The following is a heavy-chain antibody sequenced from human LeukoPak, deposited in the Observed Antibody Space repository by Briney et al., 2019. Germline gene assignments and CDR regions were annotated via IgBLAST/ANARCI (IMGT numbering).Heavy chain of an antibody. CDR3: TRTLTTGTTLPDY. J-gene: IGHJ4*02. CDR1: GFTFGDYA. V-gene: IGHV3-49*04. CDR2: IRSKAYGGTT. D-gene: IGHD1-1*01. Sequence: GGSLRLSCTASGFTFGDYAMSWVRQAPGKGLEWVGFIRSKAYGGTTEYAASVKGRFTISRDDSKSIAYLQMNSLKTEDTAVYYCTRTLTTGTTLPDYWGQGTLVTVSS.